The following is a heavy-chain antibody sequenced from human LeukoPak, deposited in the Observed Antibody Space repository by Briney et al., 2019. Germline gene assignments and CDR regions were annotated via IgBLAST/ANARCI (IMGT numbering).Heavy chain of an antibody. CDR1: GYTFTSYG. Sequence: ASVKVSCKASGYTFTSYGISWVRQAPGQGLEWMGWISAYNGNTNYAQKLQGRVTMTTDTPTSTAYMELRSLRSDDTAVYYCARDGFEYSSSWDNWFDPWGQGTLVTVSS. CDR3: ARDGFEYSSSWDNWFDP. V-gene: IGHV1-18*01. J-gene: IGHJ5*02. CDR2: ISAYNGNT. D-gene: IGHD6-6*01.